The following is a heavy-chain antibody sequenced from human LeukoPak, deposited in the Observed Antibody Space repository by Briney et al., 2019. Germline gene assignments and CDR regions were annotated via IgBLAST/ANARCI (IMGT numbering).Heavy chain of an antibody. Sequence: KPSETLSLTCTVSGGSISGYYWHWIRQPPGKGLEWIGYISRSGGTNYNPSLKSRVTISRDTSKNQFSLILTSLTAADTAVYFCARAAYSDGWSYVYFDYWGQGTLVTVSS. CDR2: ISRSGGT. CDR3: ARAAYSDGWSYVYFDY. V-gene: IGHV4-59*01. J-gene: IGHJ4*02. D-gene: IGHD6-19*01. CDR1: GGSISGYY.